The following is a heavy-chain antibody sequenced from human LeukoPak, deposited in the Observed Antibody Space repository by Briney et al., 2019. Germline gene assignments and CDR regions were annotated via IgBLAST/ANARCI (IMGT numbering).Heavy chain of an antibody. D-gene: IGHD2-15*01. CDR1: GFTFSSYA. CDR2: ISGSGGST. CDR3: AKVGDYYYYGMDV. J-gene: IGHJ6*02. Sequence: GGSLRLSCAASGFTFSSYAMSWVRQAPGKGLEWVSAISGSGGSTYYADSVKGRFTISRDNSKNTLYLQTNSLRAEDTAVYYCAKVGDYYYYGMDVWGQGTTVTVSS. V-gene: IGHV3-23*01.